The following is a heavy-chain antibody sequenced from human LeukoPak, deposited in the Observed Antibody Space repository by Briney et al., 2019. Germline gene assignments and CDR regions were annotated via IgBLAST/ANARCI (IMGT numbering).Heavy chain of an antibody. J-gene: IGHJ4*02. CDR3: ARGGHYDSSGYPNPLDY. Sequence: SETLSLTCAVYGGSFSGNYWNWIRQPPGKGLEWIGEINHSGSTSYNPSLKSRVTISGDTSKNQFSLKLSSVTAADTAVYYCARGGHYDSSGYPNPLDYWGRGTLVTVSS. CDR1: GGSFSGNY. V-gene: IGHV4-34*01. CDR2: INHSGST. D-gene: IGHD3-22*01.